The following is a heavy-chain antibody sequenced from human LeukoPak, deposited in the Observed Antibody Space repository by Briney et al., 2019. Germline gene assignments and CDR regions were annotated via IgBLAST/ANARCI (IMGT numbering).Heavy chain of an antibody. CDR1: GGTFSSYA. V-gene: IGHV1-69*05. Sequence: SVKVSCKASGGTFSSYAISWVRQAPGQGLEWMGRIIPIFGTANYAQKFQGRVTITTDESTSTAYMELSSLRSEDTAVYYCARDGTFNIAVAEYFGYWGQGTLVTVSS. J-gene: IGHJ4*02. CDR3: ARDGTFNIAVAEYFGY. D-gene: IGHD6-19*01. CDR2: IIPIFGTA.